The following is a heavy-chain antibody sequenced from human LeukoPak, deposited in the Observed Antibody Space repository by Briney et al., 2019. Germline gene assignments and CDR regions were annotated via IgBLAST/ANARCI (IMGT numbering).Heavy chain of an antibody. CDR3: ARDITVTKPFDY. J-gene: IGHJ4*02. D-gene: IGHD4-17*01. CDR2: IRYDGSNK. CDR1: GFTFSSYG. Sequence: GGSLRLSCAASGFTFSSYGMHWVRQAPGKGLEWVAFIRYDGSNKYYADSVKGRFTISRDNSKNTLYLQMNSLRAEDTAVYYCARDITVTKPFDYWGQGTLVTVSS. V-gene: IGHV3-30*02.